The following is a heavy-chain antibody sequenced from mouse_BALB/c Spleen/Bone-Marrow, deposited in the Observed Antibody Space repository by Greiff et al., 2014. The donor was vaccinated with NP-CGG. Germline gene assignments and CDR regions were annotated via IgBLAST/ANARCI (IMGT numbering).Heavy chain of an antibody. CDR1: GFNIKDTY. J-gene: IGHJ3*01. Sequence: VQLKQSGAELVKPGASVKLSCTASGFNIKDTYMHWVKQRPEQGLEWIGRIDPANGNTKYDLKFQGKATITADTSSNTAYLQLSSLTSEDTAVYYCANYYYGSSLFAYWGQGTLVTVSA. V-gene: IGHV14-3*02. CDR3: ANYYYGSSLFAY. CDR2: IDPANGNT. D-gene: IGHD1-1*01.